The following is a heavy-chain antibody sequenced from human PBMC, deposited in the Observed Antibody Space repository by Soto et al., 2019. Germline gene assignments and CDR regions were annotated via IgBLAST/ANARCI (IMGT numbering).Heavy chain of an antibody. J-gene: IGHJ4*02. CDR3: ARSLYYYDSSGYSFDY. CDR2: IYYSGST. Sequence: SETLSLTCTVAGGSISSYYWSWIRQPPGKGLEWIGYIYYSGSTNYNPSLKSRVTISVDTSKNQFSLKLSSVTAADTAVYYCARSLYYYDSSGYSFDYWGQGTLVTVSS. D-gene: IGHD3-22*01. CDR1: GGSISSYY. V-gene: IGHV4-59*01.